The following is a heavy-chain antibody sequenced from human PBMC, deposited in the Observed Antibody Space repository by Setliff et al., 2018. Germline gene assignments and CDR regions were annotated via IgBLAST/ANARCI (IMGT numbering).Heavy chain of an antibody. J-gene: IGHJ5*02. D-gene: IGHD3-22*01. V-gene: IGHV4-61*02. CDR1: GDSISNDTYY. Sequence: SETLSLTCTVSGDSISNDTYYWSWIRQPAGKGLEWIGRVYTSGSTNYNPSLNSRVTISLDTSKNQFSLKLIPVTAADTAVYYCARVAGSGYLDRCFDPWGQGTLVTVSS. CDR2: VYTSGST. CDR3: ARVAGSGYLDRCFDP.